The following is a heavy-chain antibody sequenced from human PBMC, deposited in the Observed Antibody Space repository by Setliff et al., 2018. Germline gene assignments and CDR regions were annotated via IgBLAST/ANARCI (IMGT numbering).Heavy chain of an antibody. V-gene: IGHV4-34*01. D-gene: IGHD2-21*02. CDR2: INHSGST. CDR3: ARGFDVCGGGACYTDGPYYFDY. J-gene: IGHJ4*02. CDR1: GESFSGHY. Sequence: SETLSLTCAVYGESFSGHYWSWIRQPPGKGLEWIGEINHSGSTNYNLSLKSRVIISVDTSKNQFSLKLSSVAAADTAVYYCARGFDVCGGGACYTDGPYYFDYWGLGTLVTVSS.